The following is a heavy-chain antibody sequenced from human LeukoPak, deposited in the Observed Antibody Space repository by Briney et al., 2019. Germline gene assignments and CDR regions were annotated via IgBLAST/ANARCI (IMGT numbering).Heavy chain of an antibody. J-gene: IGHJ4*02. CDR3: ARDRVAAAGTDY. D-gene: IGHD6-13*01. V-gene: IGHV4-61*02. CDR1: GGSIGSGGYY. Sequence: SETLSLTCTVSGGSIGSGGYYWSWIRQPAGKGLEWIGRIYTSGSTNYNPSLKSRVTISVDTSKNQFSLRLSSVTAADTAVYYCARDRVAAAGTDYWGQGTLVTVSS. CDR2: IYTSGST.